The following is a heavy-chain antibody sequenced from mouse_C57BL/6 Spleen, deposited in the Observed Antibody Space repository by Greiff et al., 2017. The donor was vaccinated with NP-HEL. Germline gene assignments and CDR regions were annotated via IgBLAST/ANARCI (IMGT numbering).Heavy chain of an antibody. J-gene: IGHJ4*01. CDR2: IYPGSGNT. V-gene: IGHV1-66*01. CDR1: GYSFTSYY. Sequence: QVQLQQSGPELVKPGASVKISCKASGYSFTSYYIHWVKQRPGQGLEWIGWIYPGSGNTKYNEKFKGKATLTADTSSSTAYMQLSSLTSEDSAVYWATVVQYYYAMDYWGQGTSVTVSS. CDR3: TVVQYYYAMDY. D-gene: IGHD1-1*01.